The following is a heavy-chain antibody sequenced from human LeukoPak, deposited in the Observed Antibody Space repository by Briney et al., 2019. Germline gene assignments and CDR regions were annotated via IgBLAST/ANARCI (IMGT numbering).Heavy chain of an antibody. Sequence: PGGSLRLSCAASGFTFSSSWMTWVRQAPGKGLEWLANIKGDGSDKNYVDSVKGRFTISRDNSKNTLYLQMNSLRAEDTAVYYCAKMWNTGYNWNYADYWGQGTLVTVSS. CDR1: GFTFSSSW. V-gene: IGHV3-7*01. CDR2: IKGDGSDK. D-gene: IGHD1-7*01. CDR3: AKMWNTGYNWNYADY. J-gene: IGHJ4*02.